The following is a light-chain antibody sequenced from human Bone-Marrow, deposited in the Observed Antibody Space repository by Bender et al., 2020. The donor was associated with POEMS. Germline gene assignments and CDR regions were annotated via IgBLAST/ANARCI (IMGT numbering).Light chain of an antibody. CDR1: SNDIGGHDL. V-gene: IGLV2-8*01. CDR3: SSYADSSRFL. J-gene: IGLJ3*02. Sequence: QSALTQPPSASGSPGQSVTISCTGTSNDIGGHDLVSWYQVLPGKPPKLIIFEVHERPSGVPDRFSASKSGNTASLTVSGLQLEDEADYFCSSYADSSRFLFGGGTKLTVL. CDR2: EVH.